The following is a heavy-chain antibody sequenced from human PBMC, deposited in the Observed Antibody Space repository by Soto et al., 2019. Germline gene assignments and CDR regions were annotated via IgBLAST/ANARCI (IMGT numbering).Heavy chain of an antibody. Sequence: EVQLVESGGGLVQPGGSLRLSCAVSGFTFSDHYMDWVRQAPGKGLEWVGRSRNKANSYTTEYAASVKGRFTISRDDSENSLYLQMDSLKTEDTAGYFCMRPLTGTTRGFDYWGQGTLVTVSS. D-gene: IGHD1-20*01. CDR2: SRNKANSYTT. V-gene: IGHV3-72*01. CDR1: GFTFSDHY. J-gene: IGHJ4*02. CDR3: MRPLTGTTRGFDY.